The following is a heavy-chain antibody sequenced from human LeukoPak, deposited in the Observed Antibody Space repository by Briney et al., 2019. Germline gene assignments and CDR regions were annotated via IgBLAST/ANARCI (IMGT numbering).Heavy chain of an antibody. J-gene: IGHJ4*02. Sequence: SESLSLTCTVSGGSISSYYWSWIRQPAGKGLEWIGRIYTSGSTNYNPSLKSRVAMSVDTSKNQFSLKLSSVTAADTAVYYCALRRDGYNYSFDYWGQGTLVTVSS. CDR2: IYTSGST. D-gene: IGHD5-24*01. CDR1: GGSISSYY. V-gene: IGHV4-4*07. CDR3: ALRRDGYNYSFDY.